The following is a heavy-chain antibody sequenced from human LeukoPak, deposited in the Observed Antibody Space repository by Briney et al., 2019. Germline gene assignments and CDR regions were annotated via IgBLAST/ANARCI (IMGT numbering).Heavy chain of an antibody. CDR3: ARGRGYSYGVSFPLDY. D-gene: IGHD5-18*01. CDR1: GFIFDDYG. J-gene: IGHJ4*02. V-gene: IGHV3-20*01. CDR2: MNWNGGST. Sequence: GGALRLSCAASGFIFDDYGMSWVRHAPGKGLEWVSGMNWNGGSTGYADSVKGRFTISRDNAKNSLYLQMNSLRAEDTALYHCARGRGYSYGVSFPLDYWGQGTLVTVSS.